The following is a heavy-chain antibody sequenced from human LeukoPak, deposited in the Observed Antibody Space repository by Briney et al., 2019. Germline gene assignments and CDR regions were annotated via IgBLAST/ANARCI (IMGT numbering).Heavy chain of an antibody. CDR1: GFTFDDYT. J-gene: IGHJ4*02. CDR2: ISWDGGST. D-gene: IGHD6-13*01. CDR3: ARVAEAAAFDS. Sequence: GGSLRPSCAASGFTFDDYTMHWVRQAPGKGLEWVSLISWDGGSTYYADSVKGRFTIYRDNSKNSLYLQMNSLKPEDMAVYYCARVAEAAAFDSWGQGTLVTVSS. V-gene: IGHV3-43*01.